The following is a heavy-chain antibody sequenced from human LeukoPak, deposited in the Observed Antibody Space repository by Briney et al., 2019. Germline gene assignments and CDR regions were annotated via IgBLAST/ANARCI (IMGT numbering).Heavy chain of an antibody. CDR1: GGSISSSTYY. CDR3: ARGRAAAAGLDY. V-gene: IGHV4-39*07. J-gene: IGHJ4*02. CDR2: ISYSGST. Sequence: PSETLSLTCTVSGGSISSSTYYWGWIRQPPGKGLEWIGSISYSGSTYYNPSLKSRVTISLDTSKNQFSLKLSSVTAADTAVYYCARGRAAAAGLDYWGQGTLVTVSS. D-gene: IGHD6-13*01.